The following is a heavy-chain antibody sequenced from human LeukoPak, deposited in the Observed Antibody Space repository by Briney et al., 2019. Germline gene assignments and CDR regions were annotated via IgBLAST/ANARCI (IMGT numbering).Heavy chain of an antibody. CDR2: INHSRST. CDR1: GGSFRTYY. D-gene: IGHD6-13*01. CDR3: ARGIAAAGTGDY. V-gene: IGHV4-34*01. Sequence: SETLSLTCAVYGGSFRTYYWSWIRQPPGKGLEWIGEINHSRSTNYNPSLKSRVTISVDTSKNQFSLKLSSVTAADTAVYYCARGIAAAGTGDYWGQGTLVTVSS. J-gene: IGHJ4*02.